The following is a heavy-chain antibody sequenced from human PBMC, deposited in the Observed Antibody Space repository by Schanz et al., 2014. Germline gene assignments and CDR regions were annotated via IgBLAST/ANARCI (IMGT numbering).Heavy chain of an antibody. D-gene: IGHD4-17*01. CDR3: ARSPGDFPGWFDS. V-gene: IGHV4-30-2*01. CDR1: GGSISSGGSS. J-gene: IGHJ5*01. Sequence: QLQLQESGSGLVKPSQTLSLTCGVSGGSISSGGSSWNWIRLPPGKGLEWIGYIYHSGSTYYNPSLNSRVTIAGDRSKTQSSLILNSVPAADTAVYYCARSPGDFPGWFDSWGQGTLVAVSS. CDR2: IYHSGST.